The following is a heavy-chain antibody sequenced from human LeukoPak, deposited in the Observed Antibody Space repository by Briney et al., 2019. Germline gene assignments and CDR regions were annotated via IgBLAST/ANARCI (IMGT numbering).Heavy chain of an antibody. V-gene: IGHV4-61*02. CDR1: GGSISSGCYY. CDR3: AKNGQSGFSFDP. Sequence: SETLSLTCTVSGGSISSGCYYWSWIRQPAGKGLEWIGRIYTSGSTNYNPSLKSRVTISVDTSKNQFSLKLSSVTAADTAVYYCAKNGQSGFSFDPWGQGTLVTVSS. CDR2: IYTSGST. J-gene: IGHJ5*02. D-gene: IGHD3-3*01.